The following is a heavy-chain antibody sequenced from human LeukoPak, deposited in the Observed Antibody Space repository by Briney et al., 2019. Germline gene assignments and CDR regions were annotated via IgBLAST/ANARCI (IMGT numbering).Heavy chain of an antibody. J-gene: IGHJ4*02. V-gene: IGHV1-18*01. CDR1: GYTFTSYG. D-gene: IGHD2-15*01. CDR3: ARDRGYGDY. CDR2: ISAYNGNT. Sequence: ASVKVSCKASGYTFTSYGISWVRQAPGQGLEWMGWISAYNGNTNYAQKLQGRVTMTRDMSTSTVYVELSSLRSEDTAVYYCARDRGYGDYWGQGTLVTVSS.